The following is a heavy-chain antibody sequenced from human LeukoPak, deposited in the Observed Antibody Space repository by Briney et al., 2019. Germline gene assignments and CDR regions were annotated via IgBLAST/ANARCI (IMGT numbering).Heavy chain of an antibody. CDR3: AKGALGYCSGGSCYPHY. V-gene: IGHV3-23*01. D-gene: IGHD2-15*01. Sequence: GGSLRLSCAASGFTFSSYAMSWVRQAPGKGLQWVSAITGGGGSTYYADSVKGRFTISRDNSKNTLYLQMNSLRAEDTAIYYCAKGALGYCSGGSCYPHYWGQGTLVTVSS. CDR2: ITGGGGST. CDR1: GFTFSSYA. J-gene: IGHJ4*02.